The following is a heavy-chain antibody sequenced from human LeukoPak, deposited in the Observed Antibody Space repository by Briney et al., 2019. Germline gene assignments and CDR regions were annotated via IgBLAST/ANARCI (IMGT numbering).Heavy chain of an antibody. V-gene: IGHV3-74*03. CDR3: GRCFAVVPAGLMDV. CDR1: GFTFSSFW. CDR2: IKTDGSSP. D-gene: IGHD2-2*01. J-gene: IGHJ6*03. Sequence: GGSLRLSCAASGFTFSSFWMHWARQTPGKGLMWVSRIKTDGSSPTSADSVKGRFTISRDNAKNTLYLQMISLRVEDTAVDYCGRCFAVVPAGLMDVWGKGTTVTVSS.